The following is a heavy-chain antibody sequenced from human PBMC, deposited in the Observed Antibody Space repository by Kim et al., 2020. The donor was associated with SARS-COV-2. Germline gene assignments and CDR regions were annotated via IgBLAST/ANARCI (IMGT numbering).Heavy chain of an antibody. CDR1: GGSISSSSYY. CDR2: IYYSGST. J-gene: IGHJ4*02. D-gene: IGHD6-13*01. Sequence: SETLSLTCTVSGGSISSSSYYWGWIRQPPGKGLEWIGSIYYSGSTYYNPSLKSRVTISVDTSKNQFSLKLSSVTAADTALYYCVRHGKQQLVAFDDWGQGTLFTVSS. V-gene: IGHV4-39*01. CDR3: VRHGKQQLVAFDD.